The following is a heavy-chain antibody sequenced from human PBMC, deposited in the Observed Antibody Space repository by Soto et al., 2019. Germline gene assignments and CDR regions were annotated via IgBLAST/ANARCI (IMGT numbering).Heavy chain of an antibody. CDR3: ARHVGYGDYSYYYYGMDV. D-gene: IGHD4-17*01. Sequence: GESLKISCKGSGYSFTSYWIGWVRQMPGKGLEWMGIIYPGDSDTRYSPSFQGQVTISADKSIRTAYLQWSSLKASDTAMYYCARHVGYGDYSYYYYGMDVWGQGTTVTVSS. V-gene: IGHV5-51*01. CDR1: GYSFTSYW. J-gene: IGHJ6*02. CDR2: IYPGDSDT.